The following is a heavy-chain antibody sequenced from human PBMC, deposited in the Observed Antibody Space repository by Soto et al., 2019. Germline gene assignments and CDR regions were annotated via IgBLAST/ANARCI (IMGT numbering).Heavy chain of an antibody. J-gene: IGHJ6*02. Sequence: SETLSLTCTVSVGSISSGGYYWSWIRQHPGKGLDWIWYIYYSGTTYYNPSLKSRVTISVDTSNNQFSLKLSSVTAADTAVYYCAISKGYCSSTSCSGYYGMDVWGQGTTVTVSS. CDR3: AISKGYCSSTSCSGYYGMDV. V-gene: IGHV4-31*03. D-gene: IGHD2-2*01. CDR1: VGSISSGGYY. CDR2: IYYSGTT.